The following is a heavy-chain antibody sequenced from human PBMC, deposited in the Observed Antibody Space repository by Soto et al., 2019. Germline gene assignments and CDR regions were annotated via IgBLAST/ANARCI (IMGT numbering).Heavy chain of an antibody. D-gene: IGHD3-9*01. V-gene: IGHV3-11*01. Sequence: GGSLRLSCAASGFTFSDYYMSWIRQAPGKGLEWVSYISSSGSTIYYADSVKGRFTISRDNAKNSLYLQMNSLRAEDTAVYYCARVSLRYFDWLTNARNNYYMDVWGKGTTVTVSS. CDR3: ARVSLRYFDWLTNARNNYYMDV. CDR2: ISSSGSTI. J-gene: IGHJ6*03. CDR1: GFTFSDYY.